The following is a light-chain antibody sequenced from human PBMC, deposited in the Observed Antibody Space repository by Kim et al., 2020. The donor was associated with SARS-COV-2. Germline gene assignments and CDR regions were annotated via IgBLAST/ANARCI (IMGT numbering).Light chain of an antibody. CDR3: SSYTTSIYARTIYV. V-gene: IGLV2-14*03. CDR2: RVS. Sequence: QSALTQPASVSGAPGQSITISCTGTSNDVGRYNYVSWYQHQPGKAPKLIIYRVSKWPSGVSNRFSGSKSGNTASLTISGLQAEDEADYYCSSYTTSIYARTIYVFGTGTKVTVL. CDR1: SNDVGRYNY. J-gene: IGLJ1*01.